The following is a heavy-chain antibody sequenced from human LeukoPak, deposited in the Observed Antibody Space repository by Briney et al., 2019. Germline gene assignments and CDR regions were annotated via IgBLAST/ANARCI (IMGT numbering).Heavy chain of an antibody. CDR3: ARAPRRGYSLGFFGY. D-gene: IGHD5-18*01. Sequence: SETLSLTCTVSGYSISSGYYWGWIRQPPGKGLEWIGSIYHSGSTYYNPSLKSRVTISVDTSKNQFSLKLSSVTAADTAVYYCARAPRRGYSLGFFGYWGQGTLVTVSS. CDR2: IYHSGST. V-gene: IGHV4-38-2*02. CDR1: GYSISSGYY. J-gene: IGHJ4*02.